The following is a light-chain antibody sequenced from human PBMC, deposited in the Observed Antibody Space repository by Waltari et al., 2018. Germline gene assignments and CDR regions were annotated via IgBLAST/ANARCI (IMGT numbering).Light chain of an antibody. CDR2: GNN. CDR1: GSNIGAGYD. Sequence: QSVLTQPPSVSGAPGQRVTISCTGSGSNIGAGYDVHCYQPLPGTAPKLLIYGNNYRPSGVPDRFAGSKSGTSASLAITGLQAEDESDYYCQSYDSSLSGSVFGGGTKLTVL. V-gene: IGLV1-40*01. CDR3: QSYDSSLSGSV. J-gene: IGLJ3*02.